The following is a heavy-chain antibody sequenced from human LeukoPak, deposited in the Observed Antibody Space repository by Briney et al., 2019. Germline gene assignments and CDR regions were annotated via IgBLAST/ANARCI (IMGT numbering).Heavy chain of an antibody. Sequence: GGSLRLSCAASGFTFSSYWMIWVRQAPGKAVEWVANIKEDGSEKYYVDSVKGRFTISRDNAENSLYLQMHSLRAEDTAVYYCATTLTVTTGFYWGQGTLVTVSS. CDR3: ATTLTVTTGFY. CDR2: IKEDGSEK. D-gene: IGHD4-17*01. V-gene: IGHV3-7*01. J-gene: IGHJ4*02. CDR1: GFTFSSYW.